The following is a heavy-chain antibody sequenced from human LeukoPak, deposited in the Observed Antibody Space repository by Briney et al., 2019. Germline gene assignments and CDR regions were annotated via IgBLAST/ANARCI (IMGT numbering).Heavy chain of an antibody. CDR3: ARIYWSSTSCYIGAYYYYGMDV. Sequence: ASVKVSCKASGYTFTSYGISWVRQAPGQGPEWMGWISAYNGNTNYAQKLQGRVTMTTDTSTSTAYMELRSLRSDDTAVYYCARIYWSSTSCYIGAYYYYGMDVWGQGTTVTVSS. CDR1: GYTFTSYG. D-gene: IGHD2-2*02. CDR2: ISAYNGNT. J-gene: IGHJ6*02. V-gene: IGHV1-18*01.